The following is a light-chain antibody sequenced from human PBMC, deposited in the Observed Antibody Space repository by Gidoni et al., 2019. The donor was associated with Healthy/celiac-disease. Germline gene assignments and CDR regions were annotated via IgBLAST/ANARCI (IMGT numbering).Light chain of an antibody. Sequence: QSALTQPPSASGTPGQRVTISCSGSSPNIGSNYVYWYQQLPGPAPKLLIYRNNQRPSGVPDRFSGSKSGTSASLAISGLRSEDEADYYCAAWDDSLSGPWVFGGGTKLTVL. CDR1: SPNIGSNY. CDR3: AAWDDSLSGPWV. V-gene: IGLV1-47*01. J-gene: IGLJ3*02. CDR2: RNN.